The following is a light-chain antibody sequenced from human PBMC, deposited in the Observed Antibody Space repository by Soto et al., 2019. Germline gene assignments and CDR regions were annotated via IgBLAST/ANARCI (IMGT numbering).Light chain of an antibody. J-gene: IGKJ5*01. V-gene: IGKV3-20*01. CDR2: GAS. Sequence: EIVLTQPPGTLSLSPGEGATLSCRASQSVSSIYLAWYQQKPGQAPRLLIYGASSRATGIPDRFTGSGSGTDFTLTISRLEPEDFAVYYCQQYGSSLITFGQGTRLEIK. CDR1: QSVSSIY. CDR3: QQYGSSLIT.